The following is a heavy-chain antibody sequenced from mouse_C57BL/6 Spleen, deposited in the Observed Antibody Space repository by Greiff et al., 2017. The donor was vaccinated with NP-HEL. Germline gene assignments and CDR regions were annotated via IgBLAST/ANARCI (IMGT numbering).Heavy chain of an antibody. Sequence: EVQLQESGPGLVKPSQSLSLTCSVTGYSITSGYYWNWIRQFPGNKLEWMGYISYDGSNNYNPSLKNRISITRDTSKNQFFLKLNSVTTEDTATYYCARNGRGYFDDWGQGTTLTVSS. CDR3: ARNGRGYFDD. CDR1: GYSITSGYY. J-gene: IGHJ2*01. V-gene: IGHV3-6*01. CDR2: ISYDGSN.